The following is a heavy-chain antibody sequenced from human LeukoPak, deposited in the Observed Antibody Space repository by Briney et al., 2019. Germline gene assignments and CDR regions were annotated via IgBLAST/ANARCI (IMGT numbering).Heavy chain of an antibody. CDR3: ARDLAAAGTDWYFDL. CDR2: ISAYNGNT. D-gene: IGHD6-13*01. J-gene: IGHJ2*01. V-gene: IGHV1-18*01. Sequence: ASVKVSCKASGYTFTSYGISWVRQAPGQGLEWMGWISAYNGNTNYAQKLQGRVTMTRDTSTSTVYMELSSLRSEDTAVYYCARDLAAAGTDWYFDLWGRGTLVTVSS. CDR1: GYTFTSYG.